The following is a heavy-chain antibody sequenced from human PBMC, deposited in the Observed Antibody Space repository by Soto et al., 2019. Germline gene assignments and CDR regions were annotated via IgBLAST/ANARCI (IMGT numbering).Heavy chain of an antibody. CDR2: IYGSGIT. V-gene: IGHV4-31*03. D-gene: IGHD3-3*01. J-gene: IGHJ4*02. CDR3: ARKQSGFFYGIDY. Sequence: PSETLSLTCTVSGGSISSGGYYWSWIRQHPGKGLEWLGYIYGSGITSYNPSLQSRVILSMDTSKNQFSLNLSSVTAADTAVYYCARKQSGFFYGIDYWGQGTLVTVS. CDR1: GGSISSGGYY.